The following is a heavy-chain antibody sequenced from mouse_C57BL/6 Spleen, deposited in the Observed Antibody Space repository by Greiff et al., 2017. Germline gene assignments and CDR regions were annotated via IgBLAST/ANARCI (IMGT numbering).Heavy chain of an antibody. Sequence: QVQLQQPGAELVMPGASVQLSCKASGYTFTSYWMHWVKQRPGQGLEWIGEIDPSDSYTNYNQKFKGKSTLTVDKSSSTAYMQLSSLASEDSAVYYCAKGDYYGSSWFAYWGQGTLVTVSA. V-gene: IGHV1-69*01. CDR1: GYTFTSYW. CDR3: AKGDYYGSSWFAY. CDR2: IDPSDSYT. J-gene: IGHJ3*01. D-gene: IGHD1-1*01.